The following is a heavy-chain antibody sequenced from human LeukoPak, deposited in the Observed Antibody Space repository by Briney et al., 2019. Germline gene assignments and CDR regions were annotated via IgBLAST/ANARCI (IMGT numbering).Heavy chain of an antibody. J-gene: IGHJ4*02. V-gene: IGHV3-43*02. CDR3: AKEDTTDFWSGYYFDY. CDR1: GFTFDDYA. D-gene: IGHD3-3*01. CDR2: ISGDGGST. Sequence: GGSLRLSCAASGFTFDDYAMHRVRQAPGKGLEWVSLISGDGGSTYYADSVKGRFTISRDNSKNSLYLQMNSLRTEDTALYYCAKEDTTDFWSGYYFDYWGQGTLVTVSS.